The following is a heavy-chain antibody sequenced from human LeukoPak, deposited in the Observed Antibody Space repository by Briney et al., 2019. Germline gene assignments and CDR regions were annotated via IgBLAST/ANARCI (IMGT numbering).Heavy chain of an antibody. Sequence: PGRSLRLSCAASGFNFDDYAMDWVRQAPGKGLEWVSGISWNGDNIAYADSVKGRFTISRDDAKNSLYLQMNSLRPEDTALYYCAKDKSDTSSSYFHFWGQGTLVTVSS. D-gene: IGHD6-6*01. CDR1: GFNFDDYA. V-gene: IGHV3-9*01. CDR3: AKDKSDTSSSYFHF. CDR2: ISWNGDNI. J-gene: IGHJ4*02.